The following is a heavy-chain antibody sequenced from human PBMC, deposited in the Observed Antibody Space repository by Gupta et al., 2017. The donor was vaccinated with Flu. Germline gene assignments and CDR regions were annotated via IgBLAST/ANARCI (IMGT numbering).Heavy chain of an antibody. CDR1: GFTFRSYE. V-gene: IGHV3-48*03. CDR3: ARDSVGATLEYDY. D-gene: IGHD1-26*01. CDR2: ISSSGSTI. J-gene: IGHJ4*02. Sequence: EVQLVESGGGLVQPGGSLRLSCAASGFTFRSYEMNWVRQAPGKGLEWVSYISSSGSTIYYADSVKGRFTISRDNAKNSLYLQMNSLRAEDTAVYYCARDSVGATLEYDYWGQGTLVTVSS.